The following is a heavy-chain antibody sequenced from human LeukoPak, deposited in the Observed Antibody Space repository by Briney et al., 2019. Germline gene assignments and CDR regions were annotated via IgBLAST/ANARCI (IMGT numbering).Heavy chain of an antibody. D-gene: IGHD3-3*01. CDR1: GYIFTSYG. V-gene: IGHV1-18*01. Sequence: ASVKVSCKASGYIFTSYGISWVRQAPGQGLEWMGWISAYNGNTNYAQKLQGRVTMTTDTSTSTAYMELRSLRSDDTAVYYCARDFRGYYDFWSGYSTENNWFDPWGQGTLATVSS. CDR3: ARDFRGYYDFWSGYSTENNWFDP. CDR2: ISAYNGNT. J-gene: IGHJ5*02.